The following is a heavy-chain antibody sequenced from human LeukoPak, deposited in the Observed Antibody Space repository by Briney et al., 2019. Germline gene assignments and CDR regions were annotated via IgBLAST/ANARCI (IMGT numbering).Heavy chain of an antibody. V-gene: IGHV3-21*01. Sequence: GGSLRLSCAASGFTFSSYSMNWVRQAPGKGLEWVSSISSSSSYIYYADSVKGRFTISRDNAKNSLYLQMNSLRAEDTAVYYCASGYSSSWSKGDAFDIWGQGTMVTVSS. J-gene: IGHJ3*02. CDR1: GFTFSSYS. CDR3: ASGYSSSWSKGDAFDI. D-gene: IGHD6-13*01. CDR2: ISSSSSYI.